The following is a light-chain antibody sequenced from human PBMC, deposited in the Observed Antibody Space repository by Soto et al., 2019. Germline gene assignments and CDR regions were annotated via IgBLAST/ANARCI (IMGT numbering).Light chain of an antibody. CDR1: QNIKNW. Sequence: DIQMTQSPSTLSASVGDRVTITCRASQNIKNWLAWYQQRPGQAPKLLISEGSSLESGVPSTFSGTASGTEFTLTISSLQSEDFAVYYCQQYNNWPWTFGQGTKVDIK. V-gene: IGKV1-5*01. CDR3: QQYNNWPWT. J-gene: IGKJ1*01. CDR2: EGS.